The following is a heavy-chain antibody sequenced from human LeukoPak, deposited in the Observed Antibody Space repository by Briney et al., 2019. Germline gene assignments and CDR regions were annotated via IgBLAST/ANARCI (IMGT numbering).Heavy chain of an antibody. CDR2: IYSSGST. Sequence: SETLSLTCTVSGGSISSGSYYWNWIRQPAGKGLEWIGRIYSSGSTNYNPSLKSRVTISVDTSKNQFSLKLSSVTAADTAVYYCARGHWYGSGLDYWGQGTLVTVSS. D-gene: IGHD3-10*01. CDR3: ARGHWYGSGLDY. J-gene: IGHJ4*02. CDR1: GGSISSGSYY. V-gene: IGHV4-61*02.